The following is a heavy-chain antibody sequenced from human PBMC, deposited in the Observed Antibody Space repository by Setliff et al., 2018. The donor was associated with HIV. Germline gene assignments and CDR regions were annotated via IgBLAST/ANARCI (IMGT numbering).Heavy chain of an antibody. CDR1: GGSISSYY. J-gene: IGHJ6*03. D-gene: IGHD3-16*01. CDR3: ARVLWGAQSRYMDV. V-gene: IGHV4-4*08. CDR2: SYTSGST. Sequence: NPSETLSLTCTVSGGSISSYYWSWIRQPPGKGLEWIGYSYTSGSTNYNPSLKSRVTISVDTSKNQFSLKLSLVTAADTAVYYCARVLWGAQSRYMDVWGKGTTVTVSS.